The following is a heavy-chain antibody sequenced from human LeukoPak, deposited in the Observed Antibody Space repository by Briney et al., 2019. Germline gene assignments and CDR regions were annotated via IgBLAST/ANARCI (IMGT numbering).Heavy chain of an antibody. J-gene: IGHJ3*02. CDR3: ARYLGSRDPDDAFDI. CDR2: IYHSGST. Sequence: SETLSLTCTVSGYSISSGYYWGWIRQPPGKGLEWIGSIYHSGSTYYNPSLKSRVTISVDTSKNQFSLKLSSVTAADTAVYYCARYLGSRDPDDAFDIWGQGTMVTVSS. CDR1: GYSISSGYY. D-gene: IGHD3-16*01. V-gene: IGHV4-38-2*02.